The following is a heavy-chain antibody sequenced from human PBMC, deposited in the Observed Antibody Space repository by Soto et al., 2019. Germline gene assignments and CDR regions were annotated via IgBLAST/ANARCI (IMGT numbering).Heavy chain of an antibody. D-gene: IGHD2-15*01. CDR3: EKGAISRPYSCCHX. CDR2: ISVSDDRT. J-gene: IGHJ4*02. Sequence: GSLRLACAASGFTYSTYAMSWVRQGPGKGLEWVSVISVSDDRTFYADSVKGRCTISRYNRKNTLYLQTNRLRAEETAIYYCEKGAISRPYSCCHXWGQGTLVTVSX. V-gene: IGHV3-23*01. CDR1: GFTYSTYA.